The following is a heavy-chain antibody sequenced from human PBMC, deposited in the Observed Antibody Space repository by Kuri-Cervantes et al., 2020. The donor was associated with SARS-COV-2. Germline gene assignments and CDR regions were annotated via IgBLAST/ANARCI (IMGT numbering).Heavy chain of an antibody. J-gene: IGHJ4*02. CDR1: GGSISSYY. CDR2: IYYSGGT. D-gene: IGHD6-19*01. CDR3: ARRSSGWYVSFDY. V-gene: IGHV4-59*01. Sequence: SESLSLTSTVSGGSISSYYWSWIRQPPGKGLEWIGYIYYSGGTNYNRSLKSRVTISVDTSKNQFSLKLSSGTAADTAVYYCARRSSGWYVSFDYWGQGTLVTVSS.